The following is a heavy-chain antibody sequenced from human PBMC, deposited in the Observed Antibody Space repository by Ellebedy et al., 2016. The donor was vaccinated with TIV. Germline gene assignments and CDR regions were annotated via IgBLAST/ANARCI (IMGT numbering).Heavy chain of an antibody. CDR2: ISDSGCAS. D-gene: IGHD3-10*01. Sequence: PGGSLRLSCEAAGFTFITYAMGWVRQAPGKGLEWVSVISDSGCASYYADSVKGRLGISRDNSKNTLYLQMNGLRAEDTAIYYCVKKSGSGSWDNWFAPWGQGVLVTVSS. V-gene: IGHV3-23*01. CDR3: VKKSGSGSWDNWFAP. J-gene: IGHJ5*02. CDR1: GFTFITYA.